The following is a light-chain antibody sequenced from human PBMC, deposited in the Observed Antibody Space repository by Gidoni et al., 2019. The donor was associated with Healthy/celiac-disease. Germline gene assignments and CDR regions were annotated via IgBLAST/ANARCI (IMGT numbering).Light chain of an antibody. CDR3: QQCYSTRLT. V-gene: IGKV1-39*01. CDR1: QSISSY. Sequence: DIKMTQSPSSLSASVGDRVTITCRASQSISSYFNWYQQQPGKAPKLLIYAASSLQSGVPSRFSGSGSGTDFTLTISCLQPEDFATYYCQQCYSTRLTFGGGTKVEIK. CDR2: AAS. J-gene: IGKJ4*01.